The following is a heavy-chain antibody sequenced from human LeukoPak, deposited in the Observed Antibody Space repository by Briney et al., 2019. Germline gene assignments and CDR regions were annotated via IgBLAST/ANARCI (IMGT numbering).Heavy chain of an antibody. CDR1: GFIFDDYG. J-gene: IGHJ4*02. D-gene: IGHD6-19*01. Sequence: PGGSLRLSCAASGFIFDDYGMSWVRQAPGKGLEWVSGINWNGGSTGYADSVKGRFTISRDNAKNSLYLQMNSLRAEDTALYYCAREHSSGWPRGEIDYWGQGTLVTVSS. CDR2: INWNGGST. CDR3: AREHSSGWPRGEIDY. V-gene: IGHV3-20*04.